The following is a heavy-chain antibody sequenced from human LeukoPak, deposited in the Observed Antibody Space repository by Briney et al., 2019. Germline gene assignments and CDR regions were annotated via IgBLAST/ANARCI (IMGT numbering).Heavy chain of an antibody. D-gene: IGHD7-27*01. CDR3: ATVVNWGLRYFDL. CDR1: GGSISSRSYY. CDR2: IYYSGST. Sequence: PSETLSLTCSVSGGSISSRSYYWGWIRQPPGKGPEWIGSIYYSGSTYYNVSLKSRVTISVDTSKNQFSLKLTSVTAADTAVYYCATVVNWGLRYFDLWGRGTLITVSS. V-gene: IGHV4-39*01. J-gene: IGHJ2*01.